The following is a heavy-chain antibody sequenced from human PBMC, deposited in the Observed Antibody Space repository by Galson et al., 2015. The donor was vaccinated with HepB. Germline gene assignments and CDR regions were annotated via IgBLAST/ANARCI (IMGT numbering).Heavy chain of an antibody. J-gene: IGHJ4*02. Sequence: SLRLSCAASGLTFSGYWMHWVRQAPGKGLVWVSRINGAGSSTSYADSVKGRFTISRDNAESTLYLEMNTLGAEDTAVYYCARGNDGYENFDYWGQGALVTVSS. CDR2: INGAGSST. V-gene: IGHV3-74*01. CDR3: ARGNDGYENFDY. CDR1: GLTFSGYW. D-gene: IGHD5-18*01.